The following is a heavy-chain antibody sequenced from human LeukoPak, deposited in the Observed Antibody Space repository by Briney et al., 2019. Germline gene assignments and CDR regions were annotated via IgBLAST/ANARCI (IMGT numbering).Heavy chain of an antibody. V-gene: IGHV3-7*01. J-gene: IGHJ6*03. CDR2: IKQDGSEK. D-gene: IGHD3-10*01. Sequence: GRTLRLSSAASGFTPSTYWISSVREAPGTGREWVANIKQDGSEKYCVDSVKGRFTISRDNAKNSLYLQMNSLRAEDTAVYYCARLSAYYYGSQFYYYMDVWGKGTTVTVS. CDR3: ARLSAYYYGSQFYYYMDV. CDR1: GFTPSTYW.